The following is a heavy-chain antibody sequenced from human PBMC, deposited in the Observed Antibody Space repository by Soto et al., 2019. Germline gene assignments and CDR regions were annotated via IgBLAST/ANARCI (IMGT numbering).Heavy chain of an antibody. J-gene: IGHJ1*01. V-gene: IGHV4-31*03. CDR3: ARHLYINDGRGYYSPHYYQH. Sequence: TLSLTCTVSGGSISGGGHYWSWLRQPPGKGLEWIGCIYDSGSTHYNPSLQSRFTLSLDTSKNHFSLKLSSVTAADTAIYYCARHLYINDGRGYYSPHYYQHWGQGTLVTVSS. CDR2: IYDSGST. CDR1: GGSISGGGHY. D-gene: IGHD3-22*01.